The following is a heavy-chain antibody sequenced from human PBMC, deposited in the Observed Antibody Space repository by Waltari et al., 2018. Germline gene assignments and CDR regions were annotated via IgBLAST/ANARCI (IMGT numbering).Heavy chain of an antibody. V-gene: IGHV3-30*04. CDR1: GFTFSSYA. CDR2: ISYDGRNK. D-gene: IGHD3-9*01. J-gene: IGHJ5*02. CDR3: ARRNYDILTGYYRGWFDP. Sequence: QVQLVESGGGVVQPGRSLRLSCAASGFTFSSYAMHWVRQAPGKGLEWVAVISYDGRNKYSPHSLKVRFTISRDNSKNTLYLQMNSLRAEDTAVYYCARRNYDILTGYYRGWFDPWGQGTLVTVSS.